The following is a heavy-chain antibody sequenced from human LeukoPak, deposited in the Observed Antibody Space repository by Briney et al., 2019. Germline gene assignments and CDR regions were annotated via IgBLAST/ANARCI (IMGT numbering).Heavy chain of an antibody. CDR1: GGAISSYS. V-gene: IGHV4-59*01. Sequence: SETLSLTCTVSGGAISSYSWSWIRHPPGKGLENIGYIYHIGTTNYNPSLKSRVTISLDTSKNQFSLNLSSVTAADTAMYYCARGCNRYDSSGYHCYWGQGTLVTVSS. CDR3: ARGCNRYDSSGYHCY. J-gene: IGHJ4*02. D-gene: IGHD3-22*01. CDR2: IYHIGTT.